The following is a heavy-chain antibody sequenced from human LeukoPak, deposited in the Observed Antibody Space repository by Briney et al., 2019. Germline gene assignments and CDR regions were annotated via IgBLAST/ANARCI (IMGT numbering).Heavy chain of an antibody. J-gene: IGHJ4*02. D-gene: IGHD6-13*01. V-gene: IGHV3-23*01. CDR1: GFTFSSYA. Sequence: GGSLRLSCAASGFTFSSYAMSWVRQAPGKGLEWVSAISGSGGSTYYADSVKGRFTISRDNSKNTLYLQMNSLRAEDTAVYYCAKVPVSIAAAGRGWYFDYWGQGTLVTVSS. CDR3: AKVPVSIAAAGRGWYFDY. CDR2: ISGSGGST.